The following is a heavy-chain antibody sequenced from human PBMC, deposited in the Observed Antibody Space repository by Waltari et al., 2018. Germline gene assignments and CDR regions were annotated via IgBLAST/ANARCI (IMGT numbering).Heavy chain of an antibody. CDR3: TRGPGSGWYLDY. Sequence: GQLVESGGGVVQPGTSLSLSCEASGFGLYIYGMHWVRQSPGKGLEWVALIWPGGDKTSYGDSVKGRFTVSRDNSKNTLFLEMNSLRVEDTAIYYCTRGPGSGWYLDYWGQGTPVTVSP. D-gene: IGHD6-19*01. J-gene: IGHJ4*02. V-gene: IGHV3-33*08. CDR2: IWPGGDKT. CDR1: GFGLYIYG.